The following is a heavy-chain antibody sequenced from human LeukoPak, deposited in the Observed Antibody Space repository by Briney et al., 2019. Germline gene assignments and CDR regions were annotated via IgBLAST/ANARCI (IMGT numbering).Heavy chain of an antibody. CDR2: INHSGST. CDR3: ARLTQQQLTYDY. D-gene: IGHD6-13*01. Sequence: SETLSLTCAVYGGSFSGYYWSWIRQPPGKGLEWIGEINHSGSTNYNPSLKSRVTISVDTSKNQFSLKLSSVTAADTAVYYCARLTQQQLTYDYWGQGTLVTVSS. CDR1: GGSFSGYY. V-gene: IGHV4-34*01. J-gene: IGHJ4*02.